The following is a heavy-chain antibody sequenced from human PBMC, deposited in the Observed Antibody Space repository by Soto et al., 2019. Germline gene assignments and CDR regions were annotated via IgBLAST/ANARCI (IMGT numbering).Heavy chain of an antibody. V-gene: IGHV1-69*06. D-gene: IGHD6-19*01. CDR3: ARRRYSSGWTGSWFDP. Sequence: QVQLVQSGAEVKKPGSSVKVSCKASGGTFSSYAISWVRQAPGQGLEWMGGIIPIFGTANYAQKFQGRVTITADKSTSTANMELSSLRSEDTAVYYCARRRYSSGWTGSWFDPWGQGTLVTVSS. CDR2: IIPIFGTA. J-gene: IGHJ5*02. CDR1: GGTFSSYA.